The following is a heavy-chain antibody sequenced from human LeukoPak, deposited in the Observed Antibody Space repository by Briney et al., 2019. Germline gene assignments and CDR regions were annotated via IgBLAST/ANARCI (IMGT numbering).Heavy chain of an antibody. CDR1: GGSVSNASHY. V-gene: IGHV4-39*01. D-gene: IGHD7-27*01. CDR3: ARRANWGGTFDI. Sequence: SETLSLTCTVSGGSVSNASHYWSWIRQPPGKGLEWIGSIYYSGSTHYNPSLKSRVTISVDTSKNQFSLKLSSVTAADTAVYYCARRANWGGTFDIWGQGTMVTVSS. J-gene: IGHJ3*02. CDR2: IYYSGST.